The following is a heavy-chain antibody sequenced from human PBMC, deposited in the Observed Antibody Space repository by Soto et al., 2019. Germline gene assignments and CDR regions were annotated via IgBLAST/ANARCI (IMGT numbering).Heavy chain of an antibody. CDR3: AEGPITARENYGMDV. V-gene: IGHV3-30*18. CDR1: GFTFSSYG. Sequence: PGGSLRLSCAASGFTFSSYGMHWVRQAPGKGLEWVAVISDDGSNKYYADSVKGRFTISRDNSKNTLYLQMNSLRAEDTAVYYCAEGPITARENYGMDVWGQGTTVTVSS. CDR2: ISDDGSNK. D-gene: IGHD1-26*01. J-gene: IGHJ6*02.